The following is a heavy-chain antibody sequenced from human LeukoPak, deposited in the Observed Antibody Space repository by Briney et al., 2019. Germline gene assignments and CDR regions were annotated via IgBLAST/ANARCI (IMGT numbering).Heavy chain of an antibody. D-gene: IGHD5-24*01. CDR2: IYYSGST. J-gene: IGHJ4*02. Sequence: SETLSLTCAVSGGSISSNSYYWGWIRQPPGKGLEWIGSIYYSGSTYYNPSLKSRVTISVDTSKNQFSLKLSSVTAADTAVYYCARGMTTIDYWGQGTLVTVSS. CDR3: ARGMTTIDY. V-gene: IGHV4-39*01. CDR1: GGSISSNSYY.